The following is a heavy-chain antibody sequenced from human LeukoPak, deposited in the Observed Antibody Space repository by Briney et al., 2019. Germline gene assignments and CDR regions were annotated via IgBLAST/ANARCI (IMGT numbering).Heavy chain of an antibody. J-gene: IGHJ4*02. D-gene: IGHD1-14*01. CDR1: GYTFTGYY. V-gene: IGHV1-2*02. CDR3: ARDGEGRTNFDY. Sequence: ASVKVSCKASGYTFTGYYIHWVRQAPGQGLEWMTWMHPNSGDTNYAQKFQGRVTMTWDTSISTACMELIRLRSDDTAVYYCARDGEGRTNFDYWGQGTLITVSS. CDR2: MHPNSGDT.